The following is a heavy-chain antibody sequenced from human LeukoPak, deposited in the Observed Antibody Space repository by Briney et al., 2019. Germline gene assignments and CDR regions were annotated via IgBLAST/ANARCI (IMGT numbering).Heavy chain of an antibody. CDR2: ISSSSSYI. CDR3: ARGRLAGYSSSSDFDY. D-gene: IGHD6-13*01. Sequence: PGGSLRLSCAASGFTFSSYSMNWVRQAPGKGLEWVSSISSSSSYIYVADSVKGRFTISRDNAKNSLYLQMDSLRAEDTAVYYCARGRLAGYSSSSDFDYWGQGTLVTVSS. CDR1: GFTFSSYS. J-gene: IGHJ4*02. V-gene: IGHV3-21*01.